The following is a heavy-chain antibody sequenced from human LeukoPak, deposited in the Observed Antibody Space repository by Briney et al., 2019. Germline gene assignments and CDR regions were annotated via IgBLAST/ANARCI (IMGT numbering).Heavy chain of an antibody. D-gene: IGHD2-15*01. J-gene: IGHJ4*02. CDR2: IYYSGST. V-gene: IGHV4-59*01. Sequence: PSETLSLTCTVSGGSISSYYWSWIRQPPGKGLEWIGHIYYSGSTNYNASLTNRVTISVDTSKNQFSLKLSSVTAADTAVYYCAREVGYRSGGSCYSYFDYWGQGTLVTVSS. CDR3: AREVGYRSGGSCYSYFDY. CDR1: GGSISSYY.